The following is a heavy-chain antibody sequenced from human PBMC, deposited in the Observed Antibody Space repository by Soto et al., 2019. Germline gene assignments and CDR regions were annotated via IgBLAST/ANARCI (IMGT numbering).Heavy chain of an antibody. Sequence: GGSLRLSCAASGFTFTRYSMNWVRQAPGKGLEWVSSISSTTNYIYYGDSMKGRFTISRDNAKNSLYLEMNSLRAEDTAVYYCARESEDLTSNFDYWGQGTLVTVSP. J-gene: IGHJ4*02. CDR1: GFTFTRYS. CDR3: ARESEDLTSNFDY. CDR2: ISSTTNYI. V-gene: IGHV3-21*06.